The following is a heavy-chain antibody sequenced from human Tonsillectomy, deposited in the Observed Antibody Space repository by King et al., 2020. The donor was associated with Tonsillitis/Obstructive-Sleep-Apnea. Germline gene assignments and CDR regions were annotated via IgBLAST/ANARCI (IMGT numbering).Heavy chain of an antibody. CDR2: IYYSGGT. Sequence: QLQESGPGLVKPSETLSLICTVSGGSISSSNYYWGWIRQPPGKGLEGLGSIYYSGGTYYNPSLKSRVTISVETSKNQFSLKLSSVTASDTAVFYCARHTGGGASYYFASWGQGTLFTVSS. D-gene: IGHD1-14*01. CDR3: ARHTGGGASYYFAS. CDR1: GGSISSSNYY. V-gene: IGHV4-39*01. J-gene: IGHJ4*02.